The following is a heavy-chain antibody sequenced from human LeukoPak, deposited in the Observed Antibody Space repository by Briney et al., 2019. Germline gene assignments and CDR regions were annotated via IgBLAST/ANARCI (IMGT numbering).Heavy chain of an antibody. CDR3: ARHDGRDIVVVPAARPFDY. V-gene: IGHV4-39*01. CDR2: IYYSGST. CDR1: GGSISSSSYY. D-gene: IGHD2-2*01. Sequence: SETLSLTCTVSGGSISSSSYYWGWIRQPPGKGLEWIGSIYYSGSTYYNPSLKSRVTISVDTSKNQFSLKLSSVTAADTAVYYCARHDGRDIVVVPAARPFDYWGQGTLVTVSS. J-gene: IGHJ4*02.